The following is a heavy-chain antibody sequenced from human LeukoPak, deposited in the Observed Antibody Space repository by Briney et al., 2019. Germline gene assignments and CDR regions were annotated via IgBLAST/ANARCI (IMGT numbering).Heavy chain of an antibody. CDR2: IKQDGSEK. Sequence: PGGSLRLSCAASGFTFSSYWMSWVRQAPGKGLEWVANIKQDGSEKYYVDSVKGRFTISRDNAKNSLYLQMNSLRAEDTAAYYCARGVIVDTAMVSAYDAFDIWGQGTMVTVSS. D-gene: IGHD5-18*01. V-gene: IGHV3-7*03. CDR1: GFTFSSYW. CDR3: ARGVIVDTAMVSAYDAFDI. J-gene: IGHJ3*02.